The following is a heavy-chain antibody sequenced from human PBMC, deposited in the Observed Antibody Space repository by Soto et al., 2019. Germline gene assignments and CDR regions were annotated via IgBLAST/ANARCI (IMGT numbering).Heavy chain of an antibody. CDR3: SRQENSSGGYYYYYGMDV. CDR2: IYYSGST. D-gene: IGHD6-19*01. J-gene: IGHJ6*02. V-gene: IGHV4-39*01. Sequence: PSETLSLTCTVSGGSISSSSYYWGWIRQPPGKGLEWIGSIYYSGSTYYNPSLKSRVTISVDTSKNQFSLKLSSVTASDTAVYYCSRQENSSGGYYYYYGMDVWGQGTTVTVSS. CDR1: GGSISSSSYY.